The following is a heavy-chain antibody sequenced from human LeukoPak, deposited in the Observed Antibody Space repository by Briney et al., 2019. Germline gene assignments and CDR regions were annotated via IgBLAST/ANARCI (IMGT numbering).Heavy chain of an antibody. V-gene: IGHV1-2*02. CDR1: GYTFTGYY. D-gene: IGHD3-10*01. J-gene: IGHJ5*02. Sequence: ASVKVSCKASGYTFTGYYIHWVRQAPGQGLECVGWINPNSGGTNYAQKFQGRVTMTRDTSISTAYMELSRLRSDDTAVYYCARGGSGTYFSSPDPWGQGTLVTVSS. CDR2: INPNSGGT. CDR3: ARGGSGTYFSSPDP.